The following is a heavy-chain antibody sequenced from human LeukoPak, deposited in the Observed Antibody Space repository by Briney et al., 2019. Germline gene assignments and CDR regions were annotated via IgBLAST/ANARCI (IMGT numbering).Heavy chain of an antibody. D-gene: IGHD6-13*01. V-gene: IGHV3-7*01. CDR3: ARSPSSSSWPYYYYYYGMDV. CDR1: GFTFSDYW. J-gene: IGHJ6*02. Sequence: GGSLRLSCTASGFTFSDYWMTWVRQAPGKGLEWVANIKQDGSAKYYVDSVKGRFTISRDNAKNSLYLQMDSLRAEDTAVYYCARSPSSSSWPYYYYYYGMDVWGQGTTVTVSS. CDR2: IKQDGSAK.